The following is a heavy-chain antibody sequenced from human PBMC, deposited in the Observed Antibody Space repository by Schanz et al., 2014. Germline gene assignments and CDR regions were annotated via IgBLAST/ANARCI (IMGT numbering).Heavy chain of an antibody. D-gene: IGHD2-21*01. CDR2: MSGSGSTA. CDR3: AREDCSATSCYFRY. CDR1: GFTFFGSFA. V-gene: IGHV3-23*01. Sequence: EVQLLESGGGLVQPGGSLRLSCVASGFTFFGSFAMSWVRQAPGKGLEWVSGMSGSGSTADYADSVKGRFTISRDNSKNALYLQMDSLRAEDTAVYYCAREDCSATSCYFRYWGQGTLVTGSS. J-gene: IGHJ4*02.